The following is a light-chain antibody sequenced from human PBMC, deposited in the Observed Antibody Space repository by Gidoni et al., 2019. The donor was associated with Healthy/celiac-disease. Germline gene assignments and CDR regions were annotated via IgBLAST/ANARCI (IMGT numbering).Light chain of an antibody. Sequence: SVLTPLPPVSVTPGKTARITCGGNNIGSKSVHWYQQKPGQAPVLVIYYDSDRPSGIPERFSGSNSGNTATLTISRVEAGDEADYYCQVWDSSSDHPVFGGGTKLTVL. CDR2: YDS. J-gene: IGLJ2*01. CDR3: QVWDSSSDHPV. V-gene: IGLV3-21*04. CDR1: NIGSKS.